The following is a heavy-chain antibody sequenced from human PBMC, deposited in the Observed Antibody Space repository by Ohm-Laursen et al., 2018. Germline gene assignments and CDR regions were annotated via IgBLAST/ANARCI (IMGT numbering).Heavy chain of an antibody. D-gene: IGHD2-15*01. CDR3: ARDGTYCSGGSCATFRAFDI. J-gene: IGHJ3*02. CDR2: IIPILGIA. CDR1: GGTFSSYA. V-gene: IGHV1-69*04. Sequence: SVKVSCKASGGTFSSYAISWVRQAPGQGLEWMGRIIPILGIANYAQKFQGRVTITADKSTSTAYMELSSLRSEDTAVYYCARDGTYCSGGSCATFRAFDIWGQGTMVTVSS.